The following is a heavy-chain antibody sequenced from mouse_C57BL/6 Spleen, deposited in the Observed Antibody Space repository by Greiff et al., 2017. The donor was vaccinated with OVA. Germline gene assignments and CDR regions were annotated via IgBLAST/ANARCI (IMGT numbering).Heavy chain of an antibody. Sequence: LQESGAELVRPGASVTLSCKASGYTFTDYEMHWVKQTPVHGLEWIGAIDPETGGTAYNQKFKGKAILTADKSSSTAYMELRSLTSEDSAVYYCTNDGYYPFAYWGQGTLVTVSA. CDR3: TNDGYYPFAY. CDR1: GYTFTDYE. J-gene: IGHJ3*01. D-gene: IGHD2-3*01. V-gene: IGHV1-15*01. CDR2: IDPETGGT.